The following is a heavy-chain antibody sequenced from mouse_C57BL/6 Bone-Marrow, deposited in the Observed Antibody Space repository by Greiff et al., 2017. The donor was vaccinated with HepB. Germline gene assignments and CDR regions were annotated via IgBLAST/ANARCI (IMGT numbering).Heavy chain of an antibody. CDR2: IYPGDGDT. Sequence: QVQLQQSGPELVKPGASVKISCKASGYAFSSSWMNWVKQRPGKGLEWIGRIYPGDGDTNYHGKFKGKATLTADKSSSTAYLQLSSLTSEDSAVYFCARGILYYGRNYAMDYWGQGTSVTVSS. D-gene: IGHD1-1*01. CDR1: GYAFSSSW. CDR3: ARGILYYGRNYAMDY. J-gene: IGHJ4*01. V-gene: IGHV1-82*01.